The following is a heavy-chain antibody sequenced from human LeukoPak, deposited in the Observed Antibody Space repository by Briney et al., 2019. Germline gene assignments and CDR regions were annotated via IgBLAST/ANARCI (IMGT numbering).Heavy chain of an antibody. Sequence: PGGTLRLSCAASGFTFNDYGMHWIRQAPRTGLDWVSLISGDGGSTYYADSVKGRFTISRDNNKNSLYLQMNSLRTEDTALYYCTKTTSILGTQIDYWGQGTLVTVSS. CDR3: TKTTSILGTQIDY. CDR2: ISGDGGST. J-gene: IGHJ4*02. V-gene: IGHV3-43*02. CDR1: GFTFNDYG. D-gene: IGHD3-16*01.